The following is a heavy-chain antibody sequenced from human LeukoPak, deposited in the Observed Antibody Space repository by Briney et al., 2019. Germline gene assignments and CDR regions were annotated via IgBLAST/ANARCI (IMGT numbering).Heavy chain of an antibody. Sequence: GGSLRLSCAASGFTFSSYGMLWVRQAPGKGLEWVADIWYDGSNKYYADSVKGRFTISRDNSKNTLSLQINRLRAEDTAVYYCAKGWAQYYYDSSGYSENYYMDVWGKGTMVTVSS. CDR1: GFTFSSYG. V-gene: IGHV3-33*06. CDR2: IWYDGSNK. CDR3: AKGWAQYYYDSSGYSENYYMDV. J-gene: IGHJ6*03. D-gene: IGHD3-22*01.